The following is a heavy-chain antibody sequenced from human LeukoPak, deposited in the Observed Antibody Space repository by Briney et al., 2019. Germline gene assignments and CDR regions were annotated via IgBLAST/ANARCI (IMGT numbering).Heavy chain of an antibody. CDR2: TYYRSKWYS. J-gene: IGHJ5*02. V-gene: IGHV6-1*01. CDR3: AREIPAENWFDP. CDR1: GDSVSSNNAA. Sequence: SQTLSLTCAISGDSVSSNNAARNWIRQSLSRGLEWLGRTYYRSKWYSDYAVSVKSRIAINPDTSKNQFSLRLNSVTPEDTAVYFCAREIPAENWFDPWGQGTLVTVSS. D-gene: IGHD6-13*01.